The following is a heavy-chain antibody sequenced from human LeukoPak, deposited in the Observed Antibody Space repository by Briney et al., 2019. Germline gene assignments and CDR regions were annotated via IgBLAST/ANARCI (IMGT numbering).Heavy chain of an antibody. CDR2: IYTSGST. CDR1: GGSISSYY. Sequence: PSETLSLTCTVYGGSISSYYWSWFRQPPGKGLEWIGRIYTSGSTNYNPSLKSRVTMSVDTSKNQFSVKLLSVTAADTAVYYCSRDGIAAAVSSWFDPGGRGTLVTVSS. D-gene: IGHD6-13*01. CDR3: SRDGIAAAVSSWFDP. J-gene: IGHJ5*02. V-gene: IGHV4-4*07.